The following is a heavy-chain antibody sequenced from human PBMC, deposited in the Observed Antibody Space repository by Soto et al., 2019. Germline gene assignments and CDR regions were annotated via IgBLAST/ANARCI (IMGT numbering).Heavy chain of an antibody. CDR1: GGSISSSSYY. D-gene: IGHD3-22*01. Sequence: SETLSLTCTVSGGSISSSSYYWGWIRQPPGKGLEWIGSIYYSGSTYYNPSLKSRVTISVDTSKNQFSLKLSSVTAADTAVYYCARHASYYYAGSGYWFDPWGQGPLVTVSS. J-gene: IGHJ5*02. CDR3: ARHASYYYAGSGYWFDP. V-gene: IGHV4-39*01. CDR2: IYYSGST.